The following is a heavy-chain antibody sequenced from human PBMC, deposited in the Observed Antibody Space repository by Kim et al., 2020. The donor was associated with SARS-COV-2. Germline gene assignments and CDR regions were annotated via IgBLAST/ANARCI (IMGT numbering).Heavy chain of an antibody. CDR2: ISSSSSYI. CDR1: GFTFSSYS. V-gene: IGHV3-21*06. CDR3: ARGETLYYGMDV. Sequence: GGSLRLSCAASGFTFSSYSMNWVRQAPGKGLEWVSSISSSSSYIYYADSVNVRFTISRDNAKNSLYLQMNSLRAEDTAVYYCARGETLYYGMDVWGQGTTVTVSS. J-gene: IGHJ6*02.